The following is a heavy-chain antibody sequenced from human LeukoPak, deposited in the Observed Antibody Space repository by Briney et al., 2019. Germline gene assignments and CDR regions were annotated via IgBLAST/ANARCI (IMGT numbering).Heavy chain of an antibody. CDR2: IKTDGSRT. Sequence: GGSLRLSCVASGFTFSNYWMHWVRQAPGKGLVWVSRIKTDGSRTNYADSVKGRFTISRDNSKLYLQMNSLRAEDTAVYYCAKKGYSNGWRDSYYFDCWGQGTLVTVSS. V-gene: IGHV3-74*01. D-gene: IGHD6-19*01. J-gene: IGHJ4*02. CDR1: GFTFSNYW. CDR3: AKKGYSNGWRDSYYFDC.